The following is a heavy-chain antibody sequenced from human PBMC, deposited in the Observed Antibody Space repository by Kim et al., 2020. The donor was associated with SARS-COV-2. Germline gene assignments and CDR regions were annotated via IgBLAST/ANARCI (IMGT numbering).Heavy chain of an antibody. D-gene: IGHD4-17*01. Sequence: SETLSLTCTVSGGSISSSSYYWGWIRQPPGKGLEWIGSIYYSGSTYYNPSLKSRVTISVDTSKNQFSLKLSSVTAADTAVYYCATLDYGGNPGAFDIWGQGTMVTVSS. V-gene: IGHV4-39*07. CDR1: GGSISSSSYY. CDR3: ATLDYGGNPGAFDI. CDR2: IYYSGST. J-gene: IGHJ3*02.